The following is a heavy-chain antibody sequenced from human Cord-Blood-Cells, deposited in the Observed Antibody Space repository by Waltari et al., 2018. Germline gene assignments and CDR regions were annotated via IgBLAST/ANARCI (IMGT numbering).Heavy chain of an antibody. D-gene: IGHD1-1*01. CDR3: ARSWNDNWFDP. CDR1: GGTFSRHA. Sequence: QVQLVQSGAEVKKPGSSVQVSCKASGGTFSRHAIRWVRQVPGQGIEWIGGIIPSFGTANYAQKFQGRVTITADESTSTAYMELSSLRSEDTAVYYCARSWNDNWFDPWGQGTLVTVSS. V-gene: IGHV1-69*01. CDR2: IIPSFGTA. J-gene: IGHJ5*02.